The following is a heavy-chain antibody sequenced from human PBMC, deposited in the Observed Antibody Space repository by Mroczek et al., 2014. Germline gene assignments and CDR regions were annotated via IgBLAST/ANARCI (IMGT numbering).Heavy chain of an antibody. J-gene: IGHJ3*02. CDR2: IYYSGST. CDR3: ATLGNYYDSSGSHAFDI. V-gene: IGHV4-59*01. Sequence: VQLVESGPGLVKPSETLSLTCTVSGGSISSYYWSWIRQPPGKGLEWIGYIYYSGSTNYNPSLKSRVTISVDTSKNQFSLKLSSVTAADTAVYYCATLGNYYDSSGSHAFDIWGQGTMVTVSS. D-gene: IGHD3-22*01. CDR1: GGSISSYY.